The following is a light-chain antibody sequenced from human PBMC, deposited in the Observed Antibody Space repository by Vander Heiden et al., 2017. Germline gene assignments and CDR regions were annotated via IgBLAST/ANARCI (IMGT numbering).Light chain of an antibody. V-gene: IGKV1-5*03. CDR2: QAS. Sequence: DIQMPQSPATLSASVGDRVTITCRASQGISKWLAWYQQKPGKAPKLLVYQASRLENGVPSRFSGGGSGTEFTLTISSLQPDDFATYFCQKYNGFPWTFGQGTKLEIK. CDR1: QGISKW. CDR3: QKYNGFPWT. J-gene: IGKJ1*01.